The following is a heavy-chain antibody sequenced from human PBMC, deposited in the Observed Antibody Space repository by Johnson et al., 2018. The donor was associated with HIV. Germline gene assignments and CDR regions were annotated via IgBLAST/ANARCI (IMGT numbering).Heavy chain of an antibody. CDR1: GFTFDDYG. D-gene: IGHD3-22*01. CDR2: IDWNGGSQ. CDR3: ARQHNYDSSGQGGGLDI. Sequence: VQLVESGGGVVRPGGSLRLSCAASGFTFDDYGMSWVRQAPGKGLEWVSGIDWNGGSQGYVDSVKGRFTISRGNAKNSLYLEMNSLRAEDTALYYCARQHNYDSSGQGGGLDIWGQGTMVTVSS. J-gene: IGHJ3*02. V-gene: IGHV3-20*04.